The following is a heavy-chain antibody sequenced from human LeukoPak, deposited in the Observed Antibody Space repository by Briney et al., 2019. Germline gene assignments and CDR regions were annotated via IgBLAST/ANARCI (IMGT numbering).Heavy chain of an antibody. J-gene: IGHJ2*01. CDR2: ISSSSSTI. V-gene: IGHV3-48*02. CDR1: GFTFSSNS. CDR3: ARDADTSGFYWYFDL. D-gene: IGHD3-22*01. Sequence: GGSLRLSCAASGFTFSSNSMNWVRQAPGKGLEWVSYISSSSSTIYYADSVKGRFTISRDNAKNSLYLQMNSLRDEDTAVYYCARDADTSGFYWYFDLWGRGTLVTVSS.